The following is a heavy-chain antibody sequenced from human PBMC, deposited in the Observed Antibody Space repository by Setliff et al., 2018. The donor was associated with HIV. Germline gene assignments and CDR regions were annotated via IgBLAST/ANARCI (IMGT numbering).Heavy chain of an antibody. CDR3: ARRSTVARGVDCFDL. CDR2: VDYSGSS. Sequence: SETLSLTCSVSGGSMRTNYWTWIRQSPGKGLEWIGHVDYSGSSTYNPSLNSRVTLSIDTFKSQFSLRLSSVTAADTALYYCARRSTVARGVDCFDLWGQGTQVTVSS. D-gene: IGHD3-10*01. J-gene: IGHJ4*02. CDR1: GGSMRTNY. V-gene: IGHV4-59*08.